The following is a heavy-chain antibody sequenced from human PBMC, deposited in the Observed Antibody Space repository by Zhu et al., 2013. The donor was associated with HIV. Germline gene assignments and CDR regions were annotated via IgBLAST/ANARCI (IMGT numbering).Heavy chain of an antibody. Sequence: QVQLVQPGAEVKKPGSSVKVSCKASGGTFSNYAISWVRQTPGQGLEWMGGIIPIFNTTNYAQKFQGRVTITADESTSTVYMELSSLRSEDTAVYYCARGDSGNYPAGIDYWGQGTLVTVSS. CDR2: IIPIFNTT. D-gene: IGHD1-26*01. CDR3: ARGDSGNYPAGIDY. CDR1: GGTFSNYA. V-gene: IGHV1-69*01. J-gene: IGHJ4*02.